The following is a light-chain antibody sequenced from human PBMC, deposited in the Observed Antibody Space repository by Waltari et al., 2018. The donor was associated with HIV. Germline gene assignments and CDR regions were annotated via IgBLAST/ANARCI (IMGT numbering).Light chain of an antibody. Sequence: DIQMTQSPSSLSASVGDSVSITCRASQSVSNKVIWYQQKPGKGPQVLIYDASSLHSGVPSRFSGGGSETEFTLTINSLQPDDFATYFCQQTDRSPRTFGPGTKVDIK. CDR1: QSVSNK. CDR2: DAS. V-gene: IGKV1-39*01. CDR3: QQTDRSPRT. J-gene: IGKJ3*01.